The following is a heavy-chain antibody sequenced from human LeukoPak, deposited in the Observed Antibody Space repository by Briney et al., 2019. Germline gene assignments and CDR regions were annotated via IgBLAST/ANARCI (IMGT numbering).Heavy chain of an antibody. CDR3: AKEGMGSEATTADGAFDI. CDR1: GGSISVYH. Sequence: SETLSFTCTVSGGSISVYHWSWIRQPPGKGLEWIGYLYDTGMTNYSPSLKSRVTISVDTSNNQISLKLTSVTAADTAIYFCAKEGMGSEATTADGAFDIWGQGTTVTVSS. V-gene: IGHV4-4*08. J-gene: IGHJ3*02. D-gene: IGHD1-26*01. CDR2: LYDTGMT.